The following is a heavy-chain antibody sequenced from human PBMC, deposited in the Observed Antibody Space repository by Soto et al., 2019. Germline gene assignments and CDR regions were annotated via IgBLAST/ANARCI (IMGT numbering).Heavy chain of an antibody. D-gene: IGHD6-19*01. CDR3: AKDSAAVVGNLDY. Sequence: PGGSLRLSCAASGFTFSSYSMNWVRQAPGKGLEWVSYISSSSSTIYYADSVKGRFTISRDNSKNTLNLQMNSLRAEDTAVYYYAKDSAAVVGNLDYWGQGTLVTVSS. V-gene: IGHV3-48*01. J-gene: IGHJ4*02. CDR1: GFTFSSYS. CDR2: ISSSSSTI.